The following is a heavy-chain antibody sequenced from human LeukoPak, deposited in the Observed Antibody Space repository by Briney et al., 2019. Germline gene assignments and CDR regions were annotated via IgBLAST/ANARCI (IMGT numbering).Heavy chain of an antibody. V-gene: IGHV1-46*01. CDR2: INPSGGSP. CDR1: GYTFSSYY. CDR3: ARGRYYSGWGSYYSGAAFDI. Sequence: ASVKVSCKASGYTFSSYYIHWVRQAPEQGLEWMGIINPSGGSPNYAQKFQGRVTLTRDTSTTTVYMELSSLRHDDAAVYYCARGRYYSGWGSYYSGAAFDIWGQGTMVTVSS. D-gene: IGHD3-10*01. J-gene: IGHJ3*02.